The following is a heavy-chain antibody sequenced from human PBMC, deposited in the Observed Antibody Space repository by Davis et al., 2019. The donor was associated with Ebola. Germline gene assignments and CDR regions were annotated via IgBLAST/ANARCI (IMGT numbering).Heavy chain of an antibody. D-gene: IGHD5-12*01. CDR1: GFTFSNFH. V-gene: IGHV3-74*01. J-gene: IGHJ4*01. CDR2: IDPDGTGT. CDR3: VRDSGYYSHDY. Sequence: GESLKIPCAASGFTFSNFHIHWVRQTPGQGLVWVARIDPDGTGTNYADSVKGRFTISRDNAKNTLSLQMNSLRVEDTAVYYCVRDSGYYSHDYWGHGTLVTVSS.